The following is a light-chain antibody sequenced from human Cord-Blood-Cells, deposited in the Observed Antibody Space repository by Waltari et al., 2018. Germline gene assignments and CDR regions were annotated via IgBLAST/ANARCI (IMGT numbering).Light chain of an antibody. CDR2: EGS. J-gene: IGLJ3*02. CDR1: SSDVGSYNL. V-gene: IGLV2-23*01. CDR3: CSYAGSSTWV. Sequence: QSALTQPASVSGSPGQSITISCTGTSSDVGSYNLVSWYQQHPGKAPKLSIYEGSKRHSGVFIRFSVSKSGTTASLTISGREAEDEADYYCCSYAGSSTWVFGGETKLTVL.